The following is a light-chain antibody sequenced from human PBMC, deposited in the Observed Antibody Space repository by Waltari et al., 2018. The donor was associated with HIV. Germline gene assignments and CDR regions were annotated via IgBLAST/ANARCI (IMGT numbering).Light chain of an antibody. CDR2: GAS. CDR3: QQYGTSPRVT. Sequence: EIVLTQSPGTLSLSPGERATLSRMTSQSVNSGYLAWFQQKPGQAPRLLIYGASTRATGIPDRFSASGSGTDFTLTISRLEPEDFAVYYCQQYGTSPRVTFGPGTRVDIK. CDR1: QSVNSGY. V-gene: IGKV3-20*01. J-gene: IGKJ3*01.